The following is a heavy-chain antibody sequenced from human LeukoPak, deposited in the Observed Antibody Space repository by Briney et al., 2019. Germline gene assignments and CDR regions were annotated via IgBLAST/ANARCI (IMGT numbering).Heavy chain of an antibody. CDR3: ARPPFGAVAYFDY. J-gene: IGHJ4*02. CDR1: GYSFTSYW. D-gene: IGHD6-19*01. CDR2: IYT. Sequence: GESLKISCKGSGYSFTSYWIGWVRQMPGKGLEWMGIIYTRYSPSFQGQVTTSADKSISTAYLQWSSLKASDTAMYYCARPPFGAVAYFDYWGQGTLVTVSS. V-gene: IGHV5-51*01.